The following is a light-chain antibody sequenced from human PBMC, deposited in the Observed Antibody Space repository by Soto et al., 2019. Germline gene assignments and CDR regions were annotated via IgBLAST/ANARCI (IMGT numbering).Light chain of an antibody. Sequence: QSALTQPASVSGSPGQSITISCTGTSSDVGGYNYVSWFQQHPGKAPKLIIYDVINRPSGVSNRFSGSKSGNTASLTISGLQAEDEADYYCSSFTSSTTRVFGGGTKVTVL. CDR2: DVI. CDR1: SSDVGGYNY. CDR3: SSFTSSTTRV. V-gene: IGLV2-14*01. J-gene: IGLJ3*02.